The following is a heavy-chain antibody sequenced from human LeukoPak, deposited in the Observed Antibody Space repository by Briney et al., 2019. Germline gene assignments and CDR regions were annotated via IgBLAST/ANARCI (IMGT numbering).Heavy chain of an antibody. CDR2: INPHKGDT. CDR1: GYTFSAYV. J-gene: IGHJ6*02. V-gene: IGHV1-18*01. Sequence: GASVKVFCKASGYTFSAYVINWVRLAPGQGLEWMASINPHKGDTQYAQKFQGRVTMTTDTSTSTAYMHLRSLRPDDTAIYYCARRKYGVDYNGMYVWGQGTTVTVSS. D-gene: IGHD5/OR15-5a*01. CDR3: ARRKYGVDYNGMYV.